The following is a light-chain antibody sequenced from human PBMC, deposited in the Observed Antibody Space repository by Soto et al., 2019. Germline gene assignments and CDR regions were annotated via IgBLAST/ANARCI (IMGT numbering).Light chain of an antibody. J-gene: IGLJ1*01. V-gene: IGLV2-18*02. CDR1: SSDIGSYDR. CDR3: SAYTTSWTYV. CDR2: EVN. Sequence: QSALTQPPSVSGSPGQSVTISCTGTSSDIGSYDRVSWYQQTPGTAPKLMIYEVNHRPSGVPARFSGSKSGNTASLTISGLQADDEADYYCSAYTTSWTYVFGTGTKLTVL.